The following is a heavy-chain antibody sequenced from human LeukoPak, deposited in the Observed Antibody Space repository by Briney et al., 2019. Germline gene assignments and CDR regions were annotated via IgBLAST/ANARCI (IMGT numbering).Heavy chain of an antibody. CDR1: GGSISSYY. D-gene: IGHD2-15*01. V-gene: IGHV4-59*01. CDR3: ARGDCSGGSCYNDPFDY. CDR2: IYYSGST. Sequence: KPSETLSLTCTVSGGSISSYYWSWIQQPPGKGLEWIGYIYYSGSTNYNPSLKSRVTISVDTSKNQFSLKLSSVTAADTAVYYCARGDCSGGSCYNDPFDYWGQGTLVTVSS. J-gene: IGHJ4*02.